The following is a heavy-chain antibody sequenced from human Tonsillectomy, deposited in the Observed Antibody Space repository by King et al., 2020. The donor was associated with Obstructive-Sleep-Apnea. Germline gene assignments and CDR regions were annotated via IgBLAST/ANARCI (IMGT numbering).Heavy chain of an antibody. J-gene: IGHJ4*02. CDR3: TTGDSGSYYPLDY. V-gene: IGHV3-15*01. Sequence: QLVQSGGGFVKPGGSLRLSCAASGFTFSNAWMSWVRQAPGKGLEWVGRIKSKTDGGTTDYAAPVKGRFTISRDDSKNTLYLQMNSLKTEDTAVYYCTTGDSGSYYPLDYWGQGTLVTVSS. CDR2: IKSKTDGGTT. CDR1: GFTFSNAW. D-gene: IGHD1-26*01.